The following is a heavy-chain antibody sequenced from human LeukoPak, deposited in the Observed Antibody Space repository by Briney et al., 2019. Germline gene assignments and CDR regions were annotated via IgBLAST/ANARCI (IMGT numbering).Heavy chain of an antibody. CDR3: ARKQVDSVAMEYYFDY. CDR2: ISGSGGLT. D-gene: IGHD5-12*01. J-gene: IGHJ4*02. V-gene: IGHV3-23*01. Sequence: GGSLRLSCAASEFTFSSYAMSWVRQAPGKGLEWVSAISGSGGLTYYADSVKGRFTISRDNAKNSLYLQMNSLRAEDTAVYYCARKQVDSVAMEYYFDYWGQGTLVTVSS. CDR1: EFTFSSYA.